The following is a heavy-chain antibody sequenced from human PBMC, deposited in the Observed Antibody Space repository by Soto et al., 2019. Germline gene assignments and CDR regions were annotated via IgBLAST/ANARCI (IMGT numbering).Heavy chain of an antibody. V-gene: IGHV3-74*01. J-gene: IGHJ4*02. CDR3: ARARPFYDY. CDR1: GFSFSSYW. Sequence: HPGGSLRLSCAASGFSFSSYWMQWVRRVPGKGLMCVSRINGDGRSTAHADFVKGRFTISRDNAKNTVYLQMNSLRAEDTAVYFCARARPFYDYWGQGVQVTVSS. CDR2: INGDGRST.